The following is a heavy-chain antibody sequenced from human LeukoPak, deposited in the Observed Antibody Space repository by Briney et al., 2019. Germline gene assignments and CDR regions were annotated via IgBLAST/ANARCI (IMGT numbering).Heavy chain of an antibody. D-gene: IGHD4-17*01. J-gene: IGHJ4*02. V-gene: IGHV3-72*01. CDR2: SRNKAKSYTT. Sequence: GGSLRLSCAASGFSFSDHYMDWVRQAPGKGLEWVGRSRNKAKSYTTAYAASVKGRFTISRDDSKNSLYLQMNSLKTDDTAVDYCNSPFTVTTPFDYWGQGTLVTVFS. CDR1: GFSFSDHY. CDR3: NSPFTVTTPFDY.